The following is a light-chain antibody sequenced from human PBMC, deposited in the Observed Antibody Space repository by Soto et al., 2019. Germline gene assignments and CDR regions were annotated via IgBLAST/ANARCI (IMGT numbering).Light chain of an antibody. CDR3: SSYTSTSTVV. CDR1: SSDVGGYNF. Sequence: QSVLTQPASVSGSPGQSITISCTGTSSDVGGYNFVSWYQQHPGKAPKLMFYDVTNRPSGISNRFSGSKSGNTASLPISGLQAEDEAVYYCSSYTSTSTVVFGGGTKLTVL. CDR2: DVT. J-gene: IGLJ2*01. V-gene: IGLV2-14*01.